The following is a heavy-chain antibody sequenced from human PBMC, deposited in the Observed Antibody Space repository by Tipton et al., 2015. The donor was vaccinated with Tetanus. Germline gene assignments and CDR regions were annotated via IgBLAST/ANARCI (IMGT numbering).Heavy chain of an antibody. J-gene: IGHJ3*02. CDR3: ASSTRFLEWPDAFDI. CDR2: IWYDGSNK. V-gene: IGHV3-33*01. Sequence: SGFTFSSYGMHWVRQAPGKGLEWVAVIWYDGSNKYYADSVKGRFTISRDNSKNTLYLQMNSLRAEDTAVYYCASSTRFLEWPDAFDIWGQGTMVTVSS. D-gene: IGHD3-3*01. CDR1: GFTFSSYG.